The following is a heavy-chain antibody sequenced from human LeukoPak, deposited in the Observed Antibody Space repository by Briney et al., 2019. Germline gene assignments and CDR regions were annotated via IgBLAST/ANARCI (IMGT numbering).Heavy chain of an antibody. CDR1: GGTFSSYA. V-gene: IGHV1-69*13. Sequence: ASVKVSCKASGGTFSSYAISWVRQAPGQGLEWMGGIIPIFGTANYAQKFQGRVTITADESTSTAYMELSSLRSEDTAVYYCARDITNWNYGYSAFDIWGQGTMVTVSS. CDR3: ARDITNWNYGYSAFDI. J-gene: IGHJ3*02. D-gene: IGHD1-7*01. CDR2: IIPIFGTA.